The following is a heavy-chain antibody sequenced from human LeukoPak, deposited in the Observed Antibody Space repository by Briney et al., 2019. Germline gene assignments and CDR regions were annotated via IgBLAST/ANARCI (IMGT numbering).Heavy chain of an antibody. CDR2: ISAYNGNT. J-gene: IGHJ4*02. CDR1: GYTFTSCG. Sequence: GASVKVSCKASGYTFTSCGISWVRLAPGQGLEWMGWISAYNGNTNYAQKLQGRVTMTTDTSTSTAYMELRSLRSDDTAVYYCARAKGYSYGYDDGGDYWGQGTLVTVSS. CDR3: ARAKGYSYGYDDGGDY. D-gene: IGHD5-18*01. V-gene: IGHV1-18*01.